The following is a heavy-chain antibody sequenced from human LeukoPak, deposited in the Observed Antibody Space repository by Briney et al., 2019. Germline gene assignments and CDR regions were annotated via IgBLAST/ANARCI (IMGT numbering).Heavy chain of an antibody. CDR3: ARADWDTAMIDY. Sequence: GGSLRLSCAASGFTFSSYSMNWVRQAPGKGLEWVSSISSSSSYIYYADSVKGRFTISRDNAKNSLYLQMNSLRAEDTAVYYCARADWDTAMIDYWGQGSLVTVSS. CDR2: ISSSSSYI. J-gene: IGHJ4*02. D-gene: IGHD5-18*01. V-gene: IGHV3-21*01. CDR1: GFTFSSYS.